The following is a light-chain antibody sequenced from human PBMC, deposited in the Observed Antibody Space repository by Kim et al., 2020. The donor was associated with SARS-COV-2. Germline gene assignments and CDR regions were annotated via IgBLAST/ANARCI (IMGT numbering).Light chain of an antibody. CDR3: LQDYNYPRT. CDR2: GAS. Sequence: AIHMTQSPSSLSASVGDRVTITCRASQAIRNDLGWYQQKLGKAPKLLIYGASRLQSGVPSRFSGSGSGTDFTLTISSLQPEDFATYYCLQDYNYPRTFGQGTEVEIK. J-gene: IGKJ1*01. V-gene: IGKV1-6*01. CDR1: QAIRND.